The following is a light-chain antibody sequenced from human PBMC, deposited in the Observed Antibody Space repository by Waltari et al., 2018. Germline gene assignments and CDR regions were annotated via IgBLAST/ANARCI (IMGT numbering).Light chain of an antibody. CDR3: QQYGSSPPRYT. CDR2: GAS. V-gene: IGKV3-20*01. J-gene: IGKJ2*01. CDR1: QSVSSSY. Sequence: EIVLKQSRGTLSLSPGERATLSCRASQSVSSSYLAWYQKQPGQAPRILIYGASSRATGIPDRFSGSVSGTDFTLTISRLEPEDCAVYYCQQYGSSPPRYTFGQGTKLEIK.